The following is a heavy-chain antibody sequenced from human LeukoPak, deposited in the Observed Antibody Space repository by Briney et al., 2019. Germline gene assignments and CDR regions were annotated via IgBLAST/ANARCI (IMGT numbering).Heavy chain of an antibody. V-gene: IGHV4-59*01. CDR3: ARGDGAFDI. D-gene: IGHD5-24*01. Sequence: SETLSLTCTVSGGSMSSYSWNWIRQPPGKGLEWIGYIYYSGSTNYNPSLKSRLTISIDTSKNQFSLKLNSVTAADTAVYYCARGDGAFDIWGQGTMVTVSS. CDR1: GGSMSSYS. J-gene: IGHJ3*02. CDR2: IYYSGST.